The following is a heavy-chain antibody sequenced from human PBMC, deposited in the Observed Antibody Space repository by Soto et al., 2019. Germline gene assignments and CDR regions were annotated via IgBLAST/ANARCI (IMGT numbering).Heavy chain of an antibody. CDR1: GVSVTSGSYY. CDR3: PRVDTSMGATCVSY. CDR2: IYNSGST. Sequence: SETLSLTCTVSGVSVTSGSYYWSWIRQPPGKGLEWIGYIYNSGSTYYNPSLKSRVTISVDTSKNQFSLKLSSVTAADTAVYYCPRVDTSMGATCVSYWGQGTLVTVSS. V-gene: IGHV4-61*01. D-gene: IGHD1-26*01. J-gene: IGHJ4*02.